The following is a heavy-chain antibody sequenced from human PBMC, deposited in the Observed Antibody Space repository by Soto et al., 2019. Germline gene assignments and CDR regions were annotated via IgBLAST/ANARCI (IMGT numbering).Heavy chain of an antibody. CDR2: ILDDGSDQ. Sequence: QVQLVESGGGVVQPGRSLRLSCAASGFTFSRYGMHWVRQAPGKGLEWVAVILDDGSDQNYADPVKGRFTMSRDNSKSSLYLQMNGLRAEDTAVFYCARDDAYGDSGFEYWGQGTVVTVSS. V-gene: IGHV3-33*01. D-gene: IGHD4-17*01. CDR3: ARDDAYGDSGFEY. J-gene: IGHJ4*02. CDR1: GFTFSRYG.